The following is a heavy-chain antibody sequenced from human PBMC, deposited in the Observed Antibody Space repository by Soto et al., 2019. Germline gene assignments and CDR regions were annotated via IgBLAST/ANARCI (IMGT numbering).Heavy chain of an antibody. CDR3: AGEAYAARLY. CDR1: GGYVSSGSYY. Sequence: SETLSLTCLVSGGYVSSGSYYWSWIRQPPGKGLEWIGSIYYSGSTYYNPSLKSRVTISVDTSKNQFSLKLSSVTAADTAVYYRAGEAYAARLYWSQGTPVTVSS. J-gene: IGHJ4*02. D-gene: IGHD6-25*01. CDR2: IYYSGST. V-gene: IGHV4-61*01.